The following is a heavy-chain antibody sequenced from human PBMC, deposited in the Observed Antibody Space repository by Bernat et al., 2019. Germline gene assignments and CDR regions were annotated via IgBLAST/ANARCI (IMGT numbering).Heavy chain of an antibody. Sequence: EVQLVESGGGLVQPGGSLRLSCAASGFTVSSNYMSWVRQAPGKGLEWVSVIYSGGSTYYADSVKGRFTISRDNSKNTLYLQMNSLRAEDTAVYYCAREGPIAAAGHLQGAFDIWGQGTMVTVSS. CDR3: AREGPIAAAGHLQGAFDI. CDR1: GFTVSSNY. CDR2: IYSGGST. V-gene: IGHV3-66*01. D-gene: IGHD6-13*01. J-gene: IGHJ3*02.